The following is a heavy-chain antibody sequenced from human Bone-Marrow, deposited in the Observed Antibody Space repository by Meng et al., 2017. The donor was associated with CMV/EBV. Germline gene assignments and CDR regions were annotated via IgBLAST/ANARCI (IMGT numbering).Heavy chain of an antibody. CDR3: AREVLGMSITP. D-gene: IGHD1-14*01. CDR1: GFTFSSYS. Sequence: GESLKISCAASGFTFSSYSMNWVRQAPGKGLEWVSSISSSSSSYIYYADSVKGRFTISRDNAKNSLYLQMDSLRAGDTAVYYCAREVLGMSITPWGQGTLVTVSS. V-gene: IGHV3-21*01. CDR2: ISSSSSSYI. J-gene: IGHJ5*02.